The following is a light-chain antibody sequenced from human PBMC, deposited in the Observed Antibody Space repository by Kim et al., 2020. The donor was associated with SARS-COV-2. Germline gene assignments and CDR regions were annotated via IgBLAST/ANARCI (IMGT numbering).Light chain of an antibody. J-gene: IGKJ1*01. CDR3: QKYNSAPRT. Sequence: SGRDRITSTFRGSQGISNYLAWYQPKPGTAPKLLIYGATALQSGVPSRFSGSESGTDFTLTISSLQPEDVATYYCQKYNSAPRTFGQGTKVDIK. CDR2: GAT. V-gene: IGKV1-27*01. CDR1: QGISNY.